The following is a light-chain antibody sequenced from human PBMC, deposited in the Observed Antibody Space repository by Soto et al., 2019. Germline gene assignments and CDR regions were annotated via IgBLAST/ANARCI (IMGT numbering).Light chain of an antibody. V-gene: IGLV2-23*01. CDR1: SSDVGSYNL. CDR2: EGS. Sequence: QSVLTQPASVSGSPGQSITISCTGTSSDVGSYNLVSWYQQHPGKAPKLMIYEGSKRPSGVSNRFSGSKSGNTASLTISGLRAEDEADYYCCSYAGSSTNYVFGTGTKVTVL. CDR3: CSYAGSSTNYV. J-gene: IGLJ1*01.